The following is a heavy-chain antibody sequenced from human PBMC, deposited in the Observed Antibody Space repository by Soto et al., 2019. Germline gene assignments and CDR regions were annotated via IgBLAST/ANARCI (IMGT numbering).Heavy chain of an antibody. CDR2: IFYSGNT. CDR3: VRHLYSGDSSGSFGY. D-gene: IGHD6-19*01. CDR1: DDSIGRSNYF. J-gene: IGHJ4*02. V-gene: IGHV4-39*01. Sequence: QLQLQESGPGLVKPSETLSLTCTVSDDSIGRSNYFWGWIRQPPGKGLEWIGNIFYSGNTHYNPSLKSRVTISLDTSNHHFSLRVSSVTAADTAVYYCVRHLYSGDSSGSFGYWGPGALVIVSS.